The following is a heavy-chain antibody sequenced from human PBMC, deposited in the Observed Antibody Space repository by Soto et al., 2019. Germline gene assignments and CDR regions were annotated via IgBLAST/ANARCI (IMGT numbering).Heavy chain of an antibody. CDR2: IVVGSGNT. D-gene: IGHD2-2*01. V-gene: IGHV1-58*02. CDR3: AADEICSITSCDTSNYYYGMDV. CDR1: GFTFTSSA. J-gene: IGHJ6*02. Sequence: ASVKVSCKASGFTFTSSAMQWVRQARGQRLEWIGWIVVGSGNTNYAQKFQERVTITRDMSTSTAYMELSSLRSEDTAVYYCAADEICSITSCDTSNYYYGMDVWGQGTTVTVSS.